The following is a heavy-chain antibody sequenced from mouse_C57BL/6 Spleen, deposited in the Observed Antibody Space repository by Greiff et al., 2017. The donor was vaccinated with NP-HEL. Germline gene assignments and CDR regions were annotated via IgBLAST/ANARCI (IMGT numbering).Heavy chain of an antibody. D-gene: IGHD2-2*01. CDR1: GYTFTSYW. J-gene: IGHJ3*01. CDR2: INPSNGGT. Sequence: VQLQESGTELVKPGASVKLSCKASGYTFTSYWMHWVKQRPGQGLEWIGNINPSNGGTNYNEKFKSKATLTVDKSSSTAYMQLSSLTSEDSAVYYCARERVVTNWFAYWGQGTLVTVSA. CDR3: ARERVVTNWFAY. V-gene: IGHV1-53*01.